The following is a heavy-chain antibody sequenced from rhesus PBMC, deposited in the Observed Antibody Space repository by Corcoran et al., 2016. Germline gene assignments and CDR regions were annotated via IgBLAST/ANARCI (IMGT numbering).Heavy chain of an antibody. CDR2: ISYSGST. CDR1: GGSISSSYYY. D-gene: IGHD1-44*01. V-gene: IGHV4-122*02. Sequence: QVQLQESGPGLVKPSETLSLTCAVSGGSISSSYYYWSWILPAPGKGLEWIGYISYSGSTSYNPSLKSRVTISRDTSKNQFSLKLSSVTAADTAVYYCARRLVGTFDYWGQGVLVTVSS. CDR3: ARRLVGTFDY. J-gene: IGHJ4*01.